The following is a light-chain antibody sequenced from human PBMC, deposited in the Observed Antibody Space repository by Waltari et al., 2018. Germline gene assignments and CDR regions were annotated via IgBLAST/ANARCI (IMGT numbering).Light chain of an antibody. CDR2: DAA. CDR3: QQYESYPYT. Sequence: DIQMTQSPSSLSASVGDRVTITCRALQFVGNSLAWFQQKPGKAPKSLIYDAARLQTGVPSKFSPSGSGTDFTLTITSLQSEDFATYYCQQYESYPYTFGQGTKLEIK. V-gene: IGKV1-16*02. CDR1: QFVGNS. J-gene: IGKJ2*01.